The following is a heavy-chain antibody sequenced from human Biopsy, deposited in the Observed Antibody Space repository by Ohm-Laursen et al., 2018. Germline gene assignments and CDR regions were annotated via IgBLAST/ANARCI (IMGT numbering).Heavy chain of an antibody. CDR3: ATSRSGRALGDS. J-gene: IGHJ4*02. D-gene: IGHD6-19*01. CDR1: ENPFSTHY. V-gene: IGHV1-46*01. CDR2: INPGGGGT. Sequence: ATVKISCKVAENPFSTHYIHWVRQAPGQGLEWVGVINPGGGGTNYTQKFQDRVTVTRDTSTSAVYMELTDLLSEDTAVYYCATSRSGRALGDSWGQGTLVTVSS.